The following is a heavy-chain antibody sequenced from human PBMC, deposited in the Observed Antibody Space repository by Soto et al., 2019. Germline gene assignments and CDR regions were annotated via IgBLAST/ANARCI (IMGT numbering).Heavy chain of an antibody. CDR3: ARGRDWLIPYYFDY. J-gene: IGHJ4*02. V-gene: IGHV4-59*01. CDR2: IYYNGNT. D-gene: IGHD3-9*01. CDR1: GGSMSTYY. Sequence: PSETLSLTCTVSGGSMSTYYWSWIRQSPGKGLEWIGYIYYNGNTNYSPSLKSRVTISVDTSKNQFSLKVTSVTAADTAVYFCARGRDWLIPYYFDYWGQGTLVTVSS.